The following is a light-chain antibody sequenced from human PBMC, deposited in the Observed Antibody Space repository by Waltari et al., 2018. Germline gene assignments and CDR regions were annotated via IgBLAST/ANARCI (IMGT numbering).Light chain of an antibody. J-gene: IGKJ1*01. CDR1: QGVRTY. CDR3: QQYHTYPWT. Sequence: AIRMTQSPASLSASTGDRVTISCRASQGVRTYLAGYQQKPGKAPRLLIYAASTLESGVPSKFSGSGSGTDFTLTISCLQSEDFATYYCQQYHTYPWTFGQGTKVEI. V-gene: IGKV1-8*01. CDR2: AAS.